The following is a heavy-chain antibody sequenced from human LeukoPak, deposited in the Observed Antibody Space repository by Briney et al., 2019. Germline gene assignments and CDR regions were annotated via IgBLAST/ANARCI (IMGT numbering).Heavy chain of an antibody. J-gene: IGHJ5*02. CDR2: IYPGDSDT. CDR1: GYSFTSYW. CDR3: ARGYCSGGSCYSLSDNWFDP. Sequence: GESLKISCKGSGYSFTSYWIGWVRQLPGKGLEWMGIIYPGDSDTRYSPSFQGQVTISADKSISTAYLQWSSLKASDTAMYYCARGYCSGGSCYSLSDNWFDPWGQGTLVTVSS. V-gene: IGHV5-51*01. D-gene: IGHD2-15*01.